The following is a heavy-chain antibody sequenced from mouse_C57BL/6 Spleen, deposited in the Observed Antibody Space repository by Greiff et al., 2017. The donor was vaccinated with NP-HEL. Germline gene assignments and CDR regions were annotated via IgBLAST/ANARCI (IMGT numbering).Heavy chain of an antibody. D-gene: IGHD1-1*01. J-gene: IGHJ3*01. CDR1: GYTFTDYE. CDR3: TIRYYGSRLAY. CDR2: IDPETGGT. V-gene: IGHV1-15*01. Sequence: QVQLKQSGAELVRPGASVTLSCKASGYTFTDYEMHWVKQTPVHGLEWIGAIDPETGGTAYNQKFKGKAILTADKSSSTAYMELRSLTSEDSAVYYCTIRYYGSRLAYWGQGTLVTVSA.